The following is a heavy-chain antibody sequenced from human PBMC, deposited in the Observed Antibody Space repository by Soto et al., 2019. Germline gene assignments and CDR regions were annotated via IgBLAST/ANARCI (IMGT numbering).Heavy chain of an antibody. J-gene: IGHJ4*02. CDR1: GFTFSSYA. V-gene: IGHV3-64*01. CDR2: ISSNGGST. D-gene: IGHD2-2*01. CDR3: AREGYCSSTSCYSFDY. Sequence: EVQLVGSGGGLVQPGGSLRLSCAASGFTFSSYAMHWVRQAPGKGLEYVSAISSNGGSTYYANSVKGRFTISRDNSKNTLYLQMGSLRAEDMAVYYCAREGYCSSTSCYSFDYWGQGTLVTVSS.